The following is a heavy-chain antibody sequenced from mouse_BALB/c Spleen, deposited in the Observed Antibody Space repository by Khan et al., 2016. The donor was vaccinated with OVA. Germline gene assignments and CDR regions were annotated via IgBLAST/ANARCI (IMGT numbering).Heavy chain of an antibody. J-gene: IGHJ2*01. V-gene: IGHV5-9-3*01. D-gene: IGHD2-1*01. CDR2: ISSGGSLT. CDR3: VRVYFGYFDY. Sequence: ELVESGGGLVKPGGSLKVSCAASGFTFSSYAMSWVRQTPEKRLEWVATISSGGSLTYYPDSVQGRFTISRDNGKHTLYLLMSSLRSEDTAMYYCVRVYFGYFDYWGQGTTLTVSS. CDR1: GFTFSSYA.